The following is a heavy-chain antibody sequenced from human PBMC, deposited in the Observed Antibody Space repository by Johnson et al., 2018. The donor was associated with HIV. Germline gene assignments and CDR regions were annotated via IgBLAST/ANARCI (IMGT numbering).Heavy chain of an antibody. Sequence: VQLVESGGGLVQPGGSLRLSCAASGFTFSSYDMHWVRQATGKGLEWVSAMGTAGDTYYPGSVKGRFTISRENAKNSLYLQMNSLRAEDTALYYCARFGRGGSHAFDIWGQGTMVTVSS. CDR2: MGTAGDT. CDR1: GFTFSSYD. CDR3: ARFGRGGSHAFDI. J-gene: IGHJ3*02. V-gene: IGHV3-13*01. D-gene: IGHD5-24*01.